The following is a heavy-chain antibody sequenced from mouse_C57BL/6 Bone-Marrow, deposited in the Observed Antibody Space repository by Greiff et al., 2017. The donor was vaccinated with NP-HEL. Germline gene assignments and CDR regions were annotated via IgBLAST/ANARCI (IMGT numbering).Heavy chain of an antibody. V-gene: IGHV1-82*01. CDR3: ARGGYYYWYFDV. CDR1: GYAFSSSW. Sequence: QVQLKESGPELVKPGASVKISCKASGYAFSSSWMNWVKQRPGKGLEWIGRIYPGDGDTNYNGKFKGKATLTADKSSSTAYMQLSSLTSEDSAVYFCARGGYYYWYFDVWGTGTTVTVSS. D-gene: IGHD1-1*01. CDR2: IYPGDGDT. J-gene: IGHJ1*03.